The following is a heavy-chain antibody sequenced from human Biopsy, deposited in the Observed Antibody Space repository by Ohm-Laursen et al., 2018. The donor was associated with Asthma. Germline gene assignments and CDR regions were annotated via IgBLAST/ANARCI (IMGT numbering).Heavy chain of an antibody. V-gene: IGHV1-24*01. CDR1: GYSLTDLS. D-gene: IGHD4-17*01. CDR3: ASDFPKDYVRYNFQF. Sequence: ASVKVSCKISGYSLTDLSMHWVRQAPGQGLEWMGGHDHEEGGTVNARRFQGRVTMTEDTSTDPAYMELSSLSADDTAVYYCASDFPKDYVRYNFQFWGQGTLVTVSS. CDR2: HDHEEGGT. J-gene: IGHJ4*02.